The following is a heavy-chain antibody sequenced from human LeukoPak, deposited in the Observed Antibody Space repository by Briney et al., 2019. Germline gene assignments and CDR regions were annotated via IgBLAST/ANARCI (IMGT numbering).Heavy chain of an antibody. Sequence: SETLSLTCAVSGGSISTTSWWGWVRPPPGKGLEWIGEIYYSGGTNYNPSLKSRVTISVDKSKNRFSLKLSSVTAADTAVYCCARVKGRFHYWGQGTLVTVSS. CDR1: GGSISTTSW. V-gene: IGHV4-4*01. CDR2: IYYSGGT. CDR3: ARVKGRFHY. J-gene: IGHJ4*02.